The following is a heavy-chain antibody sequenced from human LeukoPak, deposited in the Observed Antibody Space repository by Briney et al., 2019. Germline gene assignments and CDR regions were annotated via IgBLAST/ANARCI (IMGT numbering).Heavy chain of an antibody. CDR3: ARGHSKNLRYPVDY. D-gene: IGHD1-1*01. J-gene: IGHJ4*02. CDR1: GFTFSSYS. V-gene: IGHV3-21*01. Sequence: SGGSLRLSCAASGFTFSSYSMNWVRQAPGKGLEWVSSISSSSSYIYYADSVKGRFTISRDNAKNSLYLQMNSLRAEDTVVYYCARGHSKNLRYPVDYWGQGTLVTVSS. CDR2: ISSSSSYI.